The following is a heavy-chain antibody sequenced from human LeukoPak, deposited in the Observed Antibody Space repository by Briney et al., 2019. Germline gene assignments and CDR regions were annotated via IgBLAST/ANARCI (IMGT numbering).Heavy chain of an antibody. CDR1: GGAFSGYY. CDR2: INDNGST. Sequence: PSETLSLTCAVYGGAFSGYYWNWIRQPPGKGLEWIGEINDNGSTKYNPSLKSRVTISVDTSKNQFSLRLSSVTAADTAVYYCARGRYYGTGGWFDPWGQGISVTVSS. CDR3: ARGRYYGTGGWFDP. V-gene: IGHV4-34*01. D-gene: IGHD3-10*01. J-gene: IGHJ5*02.